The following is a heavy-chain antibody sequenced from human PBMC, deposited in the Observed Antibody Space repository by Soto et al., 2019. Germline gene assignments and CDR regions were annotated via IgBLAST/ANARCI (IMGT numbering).Heavy chain of an antibody. CDR1: GFTFSEYY. Sequence: GGSLRLSCAASGFTFSEYYMAWIRQAPGKGLEWLSCIGSTGTYTNYADSVKGRFTISRDNAKNSLYLQMNRLRAEDTAVYYCATPRGKDDALEIWGQGTMVTXSS. CDR2: IGSTGTYT. CDR3: ATPRGKDDALEI. J-gene: IGHJ3*02. V-gene: IGHV3-11*03.